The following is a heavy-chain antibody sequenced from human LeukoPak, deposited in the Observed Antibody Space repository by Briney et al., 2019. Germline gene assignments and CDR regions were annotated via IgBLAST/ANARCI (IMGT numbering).Heavy chain of an antibody. CDR1: RFSFSNFW. CDR2: IKQDGSDK. CDR3: ARLTGTTGFDY. V-gene: IGHV3-7*01. J-gene: IGHJ4*02. D-gene: IGHD1-1*01. Sequence: GGSLRLSCAVSRFSFSNFWMSWVRQAPGKGLEWVANIKQDGSDKYYVDSVKGRFTISRDNAKNSLYLQLNSLRADDTAVYYCARLTGTTGFDYWGQGTLVTVSS.